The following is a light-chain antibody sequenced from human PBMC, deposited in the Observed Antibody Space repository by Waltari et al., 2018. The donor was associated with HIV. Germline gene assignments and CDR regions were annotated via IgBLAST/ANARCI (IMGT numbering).Light chain of an antibody. CDR1: QGRKNY. J-gene: IGKJ5*01. V-gene: IGKV1-9*01. Sequence: DIPLTQSPAFLSASVGDRVTITCRASQGRKNYLAWYQQKPGKAPNLLIYSASTLQSGVPSRFSGSGYGTEVTLTISSLQPEDFATYWCQQLDPYPITFGQGTRLEIK. CDR3: QQLDPYPIT. CDR2: SAS.